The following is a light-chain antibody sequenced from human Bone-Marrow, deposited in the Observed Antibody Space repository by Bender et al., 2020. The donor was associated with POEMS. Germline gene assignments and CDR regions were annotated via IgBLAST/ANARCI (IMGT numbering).Light chain of an antibody. V-gene: IGLV2-8*01. Sequence: QSALTQPPSASGSPGQSVTISCNGTSRDIGEYNFVSWYQQHPGKAPKLMISEVIKRPSGVPDRFSGSKSGNTASLTVSGLQAEDEADYYCSSYAGSNNLVFGGGTKLTVL. CDR1: SRDIGEYNF. CDR2: EVI. CDR3: SSYAGSNNLV. J-gene: IGLJ2*01.